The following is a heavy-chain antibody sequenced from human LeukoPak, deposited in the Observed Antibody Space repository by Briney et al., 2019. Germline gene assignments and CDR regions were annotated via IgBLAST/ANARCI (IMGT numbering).Heavy chain of an antibody. Sequence: ASVKVSCKASGYTFTSYGISWVRQAPGQGREWMGWISAYNGNTNYAQKLQGRVTMTTDTSTSTAYMELRSLRSDDTAVYYCAREKLPLFGLLFVPYYFDYWGQGTLVTVSS. CDR1: GYTFTSYG. V-gene: IGHV1-18*01. CDR3: AREKLPLFGLLFVPYYFDY. J-gene: IGHJ4*02. CDR2: ISAYNGNT. D-gene: IGHD2-21*02.